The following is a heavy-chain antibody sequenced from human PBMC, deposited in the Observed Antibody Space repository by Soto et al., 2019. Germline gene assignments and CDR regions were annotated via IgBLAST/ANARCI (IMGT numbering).Heavy chain of an antibody. V-gene: IGHV4-34*01. CDR2: INHSGST. D-gene: IGHD6-13*01. CDR3: ATSYGNAWYTY. CDR1: GGSFSGYY. Sequence: ETLSLTCAVYGGSFSGYYWSWIRQPPGKGLEWIGEINHSGSTNYNPSLKSRVTISVDTSKNQFSLQLSSVTAEDTAVYYCATSYGNAWYTYWGQGTQVTVSS. J-gene: IGHJ4*02.